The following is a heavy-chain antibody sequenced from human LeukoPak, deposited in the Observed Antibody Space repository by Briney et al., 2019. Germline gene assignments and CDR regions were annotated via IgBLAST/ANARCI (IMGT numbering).Heavy chain of an antibody. Sequence: GASVKVSCKASGYTFTSYDINWVRQATGQGLEWMGGMNPNSGNTGYAQKFQGRVTITRNTSISTAYMELSSLRSEDTAVYYCARGGHYGGNLLYWGQGTLVTVSS. V-gene: IGHV1-8*03. J-gene: IGHJ4*02. CDR2: MNPNSGNT. CDR1: GYTFTSYD. CDR3: ARGGHYGGNLLY. D-gene: IGHD4-23*01.